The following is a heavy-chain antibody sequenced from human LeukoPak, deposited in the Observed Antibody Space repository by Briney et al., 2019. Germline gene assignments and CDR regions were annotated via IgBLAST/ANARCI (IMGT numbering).Heavy chain of an antibody. V-gene: IGHV3-7*01. CDR1: GFTFSNYW. CDR3: ARDKQVGATTGSWFDP. J-gene: IGHJ5*02. D-gene: IGHD1-26*01. CDR2: IKQDGSEN. Sequence: GGSLRLSCAASGFTFSNYWMSWVRRAPGKGLEWVAQIKQDGSENYYVDSVKGRFTISRDNAKNSLYLQLNSLRAEDTALYYCARDKQVGATTGSWFDPWGQGTLVTVSS.